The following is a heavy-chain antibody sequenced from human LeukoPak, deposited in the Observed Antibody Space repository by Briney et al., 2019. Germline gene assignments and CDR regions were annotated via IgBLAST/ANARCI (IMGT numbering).Heavy chain of an antibody. J-gene: IGHJ4*02. V-gene: IGHV4-34*01. D-gene: IGHD5-18*01. CDR1: GGSFSGYY. CDR2: INHSGST. Sequence: SETLSLTCAVYGGSFSGYYWSWIRQPPGKGLEWIGEINHSGSTNYNPSLKSRVTISVDTSKNQFSLKLSSVTAADTAVYYCARDGYSFGHDFDYWGQGTLVTVSS. CDR3: ARDGYSFGHDFDY.